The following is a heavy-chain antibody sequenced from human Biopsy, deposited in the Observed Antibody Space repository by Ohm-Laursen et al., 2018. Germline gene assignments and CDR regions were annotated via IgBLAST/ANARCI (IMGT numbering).Heavy chain of an antibody. D-gene: IGHD6-13*01. CDR3: ARTPILIVSAGLVYRHRRHLQGMDV. CDR2: VDWDDYK. CDR1: GFSLSARGMC. J-gene: IGHJ6*02. V-gene: IGHV2-70*11. Sequence: TQTLILTSSFSGFSLSARGMCVSWIRQAPGKALEWLARVDWDDYKDYSASLQTKLSISKDTSNDQVVLTVNNVDPADTATYYCARTPILIVSAGLVYRHRRHLQGMDVWGQGIAVTVS.